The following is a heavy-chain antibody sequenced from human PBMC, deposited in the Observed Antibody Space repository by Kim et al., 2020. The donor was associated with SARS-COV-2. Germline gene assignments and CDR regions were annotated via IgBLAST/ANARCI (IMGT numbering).Heavy chain of an antibody. J-gene: IGHJ6*02. Sequence: GGSLRLSCAASGFTFGTYSMRWVRQAPGKGLEWVSSISGSGDTTYYADSVRGRFTIFRDNSKATLHLQMNSLRAEDTAIYYCAKPLRDRGTNYYYAMDVWSQGTTVTVSS. CDR3: AKPLRDRGTNYYYAMDV. D-gene: IGHD1-1*01. CDR1: GFTFGTYS. V-gene: IGHV3-23*01. CDR2: ISGSGDTT.